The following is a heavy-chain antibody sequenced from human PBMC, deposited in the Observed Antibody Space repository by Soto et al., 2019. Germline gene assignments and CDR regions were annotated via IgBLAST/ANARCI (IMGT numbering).Heavy chain of an antibody. J-gene: IGHJ6*02. D-gene: IGHD2-21*02. CDR1: GGTFSSYA. CDR3: ARVLSVTYYGYYGMDV. CDR2: IIPIFGTT. V-gene: IGHV1-69*06. Sequence: ASVKVSCKASGGTFSSYAISWVRQAPGQGLEWMGGIIPIFGTTNYAQKFQGRVTITADNTTSTAYMELSSLRSEDTAVYYCARVLSVTYYGYYGMDVWGQGTTVTVFS.